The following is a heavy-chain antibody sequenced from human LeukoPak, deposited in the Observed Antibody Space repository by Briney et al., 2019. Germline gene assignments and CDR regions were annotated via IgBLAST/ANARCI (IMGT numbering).Heavy chain of an antibody. CDR3: ARDDEAVAGNEIDY. D-gene: IGHD6-19*01. J-gene: IGHJ4*02. CDR2: ISSSSSYI. V-gene: IGHV3-21*01. Sequence: NSGGSLRLSCAASGFTFSSYSMNWVRQAPGKGLEWVSSISSSSSYIYYADSVKGRFTISRDNAKNSLYLQMNSLRAEDTAVYYCARDDEAVAGNEIDYWGQGTLVTVSS. CDR1: GFTFSSYS.